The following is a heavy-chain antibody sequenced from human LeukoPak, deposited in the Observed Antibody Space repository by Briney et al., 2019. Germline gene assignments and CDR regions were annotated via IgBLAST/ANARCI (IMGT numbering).Heavy chain of an antibody. D-gene: IGHD4-17*01. V-gene: IGHV3-11*05. CDR1: GFTFSDYY. CDR2: ISSGNNYT. CDR3: ARDGGEGTVTSNFDL. J-gene: IGHJ2*01. Sequence: KPGGSLRLSCAASGFTFSDYYMTWIRQAPGKGLEWVPYISSGNNYTNYADSVKGRFTVSRDNAKNSLYLQMNSLGAEDTAVYYCARDGGEGTVTSNFDLWGRGTLVTVSS.